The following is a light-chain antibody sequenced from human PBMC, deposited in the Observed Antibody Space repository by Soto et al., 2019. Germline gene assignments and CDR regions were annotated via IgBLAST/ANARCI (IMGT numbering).Light chain of an antibody. CDR2: TIS. V-gene: IGKV2-30*01. Sequence: DVVLTQSPLSLPVTLGQPASISCRSSQGLVYSDGNTHLSWYQQRPGQSPRRLIYTISNRDSGVPDRFSGSGSGTDFTLKISWVEAEDVGIYYCMQHAHWPHTFGQGTKVDIK. J-gene: IGKJ1*01. CDR3: MQHAHWPHT. CDR1: QGLVYSDGNTH.